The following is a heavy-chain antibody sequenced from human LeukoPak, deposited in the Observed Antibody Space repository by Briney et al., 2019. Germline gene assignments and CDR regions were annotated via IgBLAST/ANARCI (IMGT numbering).Heavy chain of an antibody. J-gene: IGHJ4*02. CDR1: GGSISSYY. Sequence: SETLSLTCTVSGGSISSYYWSWIRQPAGKGLEWIGRIYTSGSTNYNPSLKSRVTMSVDTSKNQFSLKLSSATAADTAVYYCARGRRYITMVRGVIFWFDYWGQGTLVTVSS. CDR3: ARGRRYITMVRGVIFWFDY. V-gene: IGHV4-4*07. CDR2: IYTSGST. D-gene: IGHD3-10*01.